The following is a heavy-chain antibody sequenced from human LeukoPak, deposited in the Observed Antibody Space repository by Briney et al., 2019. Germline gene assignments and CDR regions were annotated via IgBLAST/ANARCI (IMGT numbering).Heavy chain of an antibody. J-gene: IGHJ3*01. CDR2: IWFDGSST. V-gene: IGHV3-33*06. CDR3: AKDIQLST. Sequence: GGSLRLSCAASGFTFSRFGMHWVRQAPGKGLEWEAVIWFDGSSTYYADSVKGRFTISRDNSKNMLYLQMNSLRVEDTAIYYCAKDIQLSTWGLGTMVTVSS. CDR1: GFTFSRFG. D-gene: IGHD5-24*01.